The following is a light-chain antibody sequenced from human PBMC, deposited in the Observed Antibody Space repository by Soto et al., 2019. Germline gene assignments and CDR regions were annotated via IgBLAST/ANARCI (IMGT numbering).Light chain of an antibody. V-gene: IGLV1-40*01. CDR3: QSYDISLSGSWV. CDR1: SSNIGTNYD. CDR2: GN. Sequence: QSVLTQPPSVSGAPGQRVTISCTGSSSNIGTNYDVHWYQQLPGTAPKLLVYGNNRPSGVPDRFSASKSGTSASLVITGLKAENEADYYCQSYDISLSGSWVFGEGTKLTVL. J-gene: IGLJ3*02.